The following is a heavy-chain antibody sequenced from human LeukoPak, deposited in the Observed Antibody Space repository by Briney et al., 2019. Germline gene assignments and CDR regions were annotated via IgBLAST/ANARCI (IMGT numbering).Heavy chain of an antibody. CDR1: GFTFSSYA. Sequence: GGSLRLSCAASGFTFSSYAVNWVRQAPGKGLEWVSAISSSGGTTYYADSVKGRFGISRDNSKNTLYLQMNSLKAEDTAVYYCARVAGSIDYWGQGTLVTVSS. CDR2: ISSSGGTT. D-gene: IGHD6-19*01. J-gene: IGHJ4*02. V-gene: IGHV3-23*01. CDR3: ARVAGSIDY.